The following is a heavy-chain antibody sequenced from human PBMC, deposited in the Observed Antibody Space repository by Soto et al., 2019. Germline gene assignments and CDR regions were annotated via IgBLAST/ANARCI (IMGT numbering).Heavy chain of an antibody. V-gene: IGHV1-69*01. CDR3: ARERAAGNHDY. D-gene: IGHD3-10*01. CDR1: GGTFSSYT. CDR2: IMPIFAKA. J-gene: IGHJ4*02. Sequence: QVRLVQSGAEVKKPGSSLKISCQTSGGTFSSYTINWVRQAPGQGLEWMGGIMPIFAKANYAQKFQGRVTITADESTNTAYMELNSLTFEDTAVYYCARERAAGNHDYWGQGTLVTVSS.